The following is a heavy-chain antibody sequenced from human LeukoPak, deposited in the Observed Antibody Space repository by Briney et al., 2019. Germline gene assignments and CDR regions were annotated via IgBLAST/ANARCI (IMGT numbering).Heavy chain of an antibody. J-gene: IGHJ4*02. V-gene: IGHV3-30*03. D-gene: IGHD1-20*01. CDR2: ISYDGSNK. CDR1: GLTFSSYG. CDR3: ARLGPEVRQITGPTAAY. Sequence: GGSLRLSCAACGLTFSSYGMHWVRQAPGKGLEGVAGISYDGSNKYYADSVKARYTISRDNSKTTLYLQMNSLRAEAPAVYYCARLGPEVRQITGPTAAYWGQATLLTV.